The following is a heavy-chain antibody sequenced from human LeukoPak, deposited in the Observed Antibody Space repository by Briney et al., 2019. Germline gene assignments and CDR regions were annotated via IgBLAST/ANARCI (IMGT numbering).Heavy chain of an antibody. Sequence: PGGSLRLSCAASGFTFSSYRMTWVRQAPGKGLEWVSSIKSNGSYIYYADSVKGRFTISRDNAKNSLYLQMNSLRAEDTAVYYCARDSLESNYYDSSGYTDAFDIWGQGTMVTVSS. CDR1: GFTFSSYR. CDR3: ARDSLESNYYDSSGYTDAFDI. CDR2: IKSNGSYI. D-gene: IGHD3-22*01. V-gene: IGHV3-21*01. J-gene: IGHJ3*02.